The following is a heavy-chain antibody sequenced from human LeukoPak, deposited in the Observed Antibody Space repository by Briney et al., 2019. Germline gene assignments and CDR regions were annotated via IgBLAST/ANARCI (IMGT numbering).Heavy chain of an antibody. CDR3: ARVRIAAVGVTDY. J-gene: IGHJ4*02. CDR2: IYYSGST. V-gene: IGHV4-39*07. Sequence: SETLSLTCTVSGGSISSSSYYWGWIRQPPGKGLEWIGSIYYSGSTYYNPSLKSRVTISVDTSKNQFSLKLSSVTAADTAVYYCARVRIAAVGVTDYWGQGTLVTVSS. D-gene: IGHD6-13*01. CDR1: GGSISSSSYY.